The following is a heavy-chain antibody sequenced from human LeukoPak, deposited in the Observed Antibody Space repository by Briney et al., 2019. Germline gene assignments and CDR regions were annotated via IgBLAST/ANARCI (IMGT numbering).Heavy chain of an antibody. D-gene: IGHD3-10*01. CDR3: ARFSMVRGVMTPKYYYYYYMDV. J-gene: IGHJ6*03. V-gene: IGHV4-39*07. CDR2: IYYSGST. Sequence: PSETLSLTCTVSGGSISSSSYYWGWIRQPPGKGLEWKGSIYYSGSTYYNPSLKRRVTISVDTSKNQFSLKLSSVTAADTAVYYCARFSMVRGVMTPKYYYYYYMDVWGKGTTVTISS. CDR1: GGSISSSSYY.